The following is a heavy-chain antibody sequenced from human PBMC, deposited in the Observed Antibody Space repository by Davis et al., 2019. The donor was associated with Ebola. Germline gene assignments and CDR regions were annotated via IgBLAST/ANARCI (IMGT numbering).Heavy chain of an antibody. Sequence: GGSLRLSCAASGFTFSSYGMHWVRQAPGKGLEWVAVIWYDGSNKYYADSVKGRFTISRDNAKNSLYLQMNSLRAEDTAVYYCAKVAAVAGNHFDYWGQGTLVTVSS. D-gene: IGHD6-19*01. CDR1: GFTFSSYG. V-gene: IGHV3-33*03. CDR3: AKVAAVAGNHFDY. J-gene: IGHJ4*02. CDR2: IWYDGSNK.